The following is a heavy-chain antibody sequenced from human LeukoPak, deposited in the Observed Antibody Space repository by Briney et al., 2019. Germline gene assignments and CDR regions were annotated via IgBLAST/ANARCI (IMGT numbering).Heavy chain of an antibody. CDR3: ASPQGAAAIGVSFDY. CDR1: GFTFSSYS. CDR2: ISSSSSTI. J-gene: IGHJ4*02. Sequence: GGSLRLSCAASGFTFSSYSMNWVRQAPGKGLEWVSYISSSSSTIYYADSVKGRFTISRDNAKNSLYLQMNSLRAGDTAVYYCASPQGAAAIGVSFDYLGQGTLVTVSS. D-gene: IGHD2-2*01. V-gene: IGHV3-48*01.